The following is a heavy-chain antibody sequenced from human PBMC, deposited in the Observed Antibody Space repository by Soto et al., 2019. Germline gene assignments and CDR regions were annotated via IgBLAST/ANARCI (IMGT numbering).Heavy chain of an antibody. V-gene: IGHV4-59*01. CDR2: IFNSGST. J-gene: IGHJ5*02. Sequence: PSETLSLTCTVSGGSITTYRWSWIRQPPGKGLEWIGYIFNSGSTNYNPSLESRVSISVDTSKSQLSLKLSSVTAADTAVYYCARFADCSNGVCWGPFDPWGQGTLVTVSS. D-gene: IGHD2-8*01. CDR3: ARFADCSNGVCWGPFDP. CDR1: GGSITTYR.